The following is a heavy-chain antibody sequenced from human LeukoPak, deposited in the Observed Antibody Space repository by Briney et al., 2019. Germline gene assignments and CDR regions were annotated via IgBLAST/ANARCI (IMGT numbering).Heavy chain of an antibody. CDR2: ISADNANR. J-gene: IGHJ4*02. CDR1: GYTFTSYG. V-gene: IGHV1-18*01. D-gene: IGHD6-19*01. CDR3: ARDEPYSSGWYYFDY. Sequence: ASVKVSCKASGYTFTSYGISWVRQAPGQGLEWMGWISADNANRKYAQKFQDRVSMTTDISTSTAYMDLRSLRSDDTAVHYCARDEPYSSGWYYFDYWGQGTLVTVSS.